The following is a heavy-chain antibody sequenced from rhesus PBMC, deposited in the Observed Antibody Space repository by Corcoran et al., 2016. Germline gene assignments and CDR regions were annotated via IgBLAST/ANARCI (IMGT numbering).Heavy chain of an antibody. Sequence: QVQLQESGPGVVKASETLSLTCAVSGGSISGYYLWSWIRQPPGKGLEWIGYIYGGSGSTSSNPSLNSGVIISLDTSKTQFSLKVNSVTAADTAVYYCARSLRYYSGSYYPDFDYWGQGVLVTVSS. CDR3: ARSLRYYSGSYYPDFDY. D-gene: IGHD3-16*01. CDR2: IYGGSGST. J-gene: IGHJ4*01. CDR1: GGSISGYYL. V-gene: IGHV4-143*01.